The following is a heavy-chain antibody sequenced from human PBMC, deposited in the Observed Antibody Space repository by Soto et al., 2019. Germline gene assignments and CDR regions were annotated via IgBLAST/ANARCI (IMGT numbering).Heavy chain of an antibody. J-gene: IGHJ6*02. V-gene: IGHV3-30*18. CDR1: GFTFSSYG. D-gene: IGHD6-19*01. Sequence: GGSLRLSCAASGFTFSSYGMHWVRQAPGKGLEWVAVISYDGSNKYYADSVKGRFTISRDNSKNTLYLQMNSLRAEDTAVYYCAKDLEGSGWYFYYYYGMDVWGQGTTVTVSS. CDR3: AKDLEGSGWYFYYYYGMDV. CDR2: ISYDGSNK.